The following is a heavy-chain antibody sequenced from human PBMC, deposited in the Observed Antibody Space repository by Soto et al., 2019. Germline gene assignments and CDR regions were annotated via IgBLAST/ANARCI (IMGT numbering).Heavy chain of an antibody. CDR1: GFIFSRHA. CDR3: TREVERTFDY. CDR2: ISYDGSNK. V-gene: IGHV3-30-3*01. J-gene: IGHJ4*02. Sequence: QVQLVESGGGVVQPGRSLRLSCAASGFIFSRHAMHWVRQAPGKGLEWVAVISYDGSNKYYAGSAKGRFTISRDNSKNTLYLQMNSLRAEDTAVYYCTREVERTFDYWGQGTLVTVSS. D-gene: IGHD1-1*01.